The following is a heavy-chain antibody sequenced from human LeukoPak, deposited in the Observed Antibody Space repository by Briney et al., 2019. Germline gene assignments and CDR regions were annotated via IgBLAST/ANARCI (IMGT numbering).Heavy chain of an antibody. V-gene: IGHV3-30*18. Sequence: PGGSLRLSCAASGFSFSNYGLHWVRQAPGKGLEWVAVISYDGSNKYYADSVKGRFTISRDNSKNTLYLQMNSLRAEDTAVYYCAKDLGYWGQGTLVTVSS. CDR3: AKDLGY. CDR2: ISYDGSNK. CDR1: GFSFSNYG. J-gene: IGHJ4*02.